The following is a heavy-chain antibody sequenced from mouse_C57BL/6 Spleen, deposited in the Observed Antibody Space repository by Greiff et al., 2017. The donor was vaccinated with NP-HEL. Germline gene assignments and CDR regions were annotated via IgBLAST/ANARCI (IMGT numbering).Heavy chain of an antibody. CDR2: INPNNGGT. J-gene: IGHJ3*01. D-gene: IGHD2-4*01. V-gene: IGHV1-18*01. CDR3: ERKGDYDVESWFAY. CDR1: GYTFTDYN. Sequence: EVQLQQSGPELVKPGASVKIPCKASGYTFTDYNMDWVKQSHGKSLEWIGDINPNNGGTIYNQKFKGKATLTVDKSSSTAYMELRSLTSEDTAVYYCERKGDYDVESWFAYWGQGTLVTVSA.